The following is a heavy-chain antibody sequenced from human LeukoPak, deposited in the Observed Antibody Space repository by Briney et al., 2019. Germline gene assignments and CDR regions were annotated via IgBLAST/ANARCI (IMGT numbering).Heavy chain of an antibody. Sequence: SETLSLTCAVYGGSFSGYYWSWIRQPPGKGLEWIEEINHSGSTNYNPSLKSRVTISVDTSKNQFSLKLSSVTAADTAVYYCARGRGYSYGYWFDPWGQGTLVTVSS. CDR3: ARGRGYSYGYWFDP. D-gene: IGHD5-18*01. J-gene: IGHJ5*02. V-gene: IGHV4-34*01. CDR2: INHSGST. CDR1: GGSFSGYY.